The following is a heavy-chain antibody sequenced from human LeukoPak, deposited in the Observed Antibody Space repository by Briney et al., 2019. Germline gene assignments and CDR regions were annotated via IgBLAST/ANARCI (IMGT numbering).Heavy chain of an antibody. CDR3: ARLRVRGVFMDV. D-gene: IGHD3-10*01. J-gene: IGHJ6*02. CDR1: GGSISSYY. Sequence: SETLSLTCTVSGGSISSYYWSWVRQPPGKGLEWIGYIYYSGSTNYNPSLKSRVTISVDTSKTQFSLKLSSVTAAATAVYYCARLRVRGVFMDVWGQGTTVTVSS. CDR2: IYYSGST. V-gene: IGHV4-59*08.